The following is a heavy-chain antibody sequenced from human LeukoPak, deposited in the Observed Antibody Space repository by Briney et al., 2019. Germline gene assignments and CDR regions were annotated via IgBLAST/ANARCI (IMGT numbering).Heavy chain of an antibody. CDR3: AKDLDGGGSYFRPYYYYYGMDV. Sequence: GGSLRLSCAASGFTFGSYGMHWVRQAPGKGLEWVAVISYDGSNKYYADSVKGRFTISRDNSKNTLYLQMNSLRAEDTAVYYCAKDLDGGGSYFRPYYYYYGMDVWGQGTTVTVSS. J-gene: IGHJ6*02. CDR1: GFTFGSYG. D-gene: IGHD1-26*01. V-gene: IGHV3-30*18. CDR2: ISYDGSNK.